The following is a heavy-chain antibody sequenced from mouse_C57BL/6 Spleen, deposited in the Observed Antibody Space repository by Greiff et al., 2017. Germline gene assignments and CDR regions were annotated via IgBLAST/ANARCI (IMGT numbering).Heavy chain of an antibody. Sequence: EVQLQESGPELVKPGASVKMSCKASGYTFTDYNMHWVKQSHGKSLEWIGYFNPNNGGTSNNQKFKGQATLTVNKSSSSSYMELRSLTSEDSAVYYCARGPHYDPFDYWGQGTTLTVSS. D-gene: IGHD2-4*01. CDR2: FNPNNGGT. CDR3: ARGPHYDPFDY. V-gene: IGHV1-22*01. CDR1: GYTFTDYN. J-gene: IGHJ2*01.